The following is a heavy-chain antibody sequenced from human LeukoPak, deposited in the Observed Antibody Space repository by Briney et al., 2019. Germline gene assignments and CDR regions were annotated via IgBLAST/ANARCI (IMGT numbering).Heavy chain of an antibody. CDR3: ARVPLIAAAGTFMRYYYYYGMDV. CDR1: GGSISSSSYY. CDR2: IYYSGST. V-gene: IGHV4-39*07. D-gene: IGHD6-13*01. J-gene: IGHJ6*02. Sequence: PSETLSLTCTVSGGSISSSSYYWGWIRQPPGKGLEWIGSIYYSGSTYYNPSLKSRVTISVDTSKNQFSLKLSSVTAADTAVYYCARVPLIAAAGTFMRYYYYYGMDVWGQGTTVTVSS.